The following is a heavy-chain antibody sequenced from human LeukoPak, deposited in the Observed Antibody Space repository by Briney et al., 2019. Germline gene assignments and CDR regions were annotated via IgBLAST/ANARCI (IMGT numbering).Heavy chain of an antibody. Sequence: ASVKVSCKASGYTFTSYGISWVRQATGQGLEWMGWMNPNSGNTGYAQKFQGRVTMTRNTSISTAYMGLSSLRSEDTAVYYCARVTTTYSRASGYWGQGTLVTVSS. CDR2: MNPNSGNT. D-gene: IGHD6-13*01. J-gene: IGHJ4*02. V-gene: IGHV1-8*02. CDR3: ARVTTTYSRASGY. CDR1: GYTFTSYG.